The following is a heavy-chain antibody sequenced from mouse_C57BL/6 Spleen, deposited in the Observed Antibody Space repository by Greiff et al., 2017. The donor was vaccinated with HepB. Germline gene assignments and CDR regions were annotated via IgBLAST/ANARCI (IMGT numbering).Heavy chain of an antibody. D-gene: IGHD2-1*01. J-gene: IGHJ3*01. CDR1: GFTFSDYY. V-gene: IGHV5-12*01. CDR3: ARHCDYGNYGGYAS. Sequence: EVQRVESGGGLVQPGGSLKLSCAASGFTFSDYYMYWVRQTPEKRLEWVAYISNGGGSTYYPDTVKGRFTISIDNAKNTLYLQMSRLKSEDTAMYYCARHCDYGNYGGYASWCQGTLVVVSA. CDR2: ISNGGGST.